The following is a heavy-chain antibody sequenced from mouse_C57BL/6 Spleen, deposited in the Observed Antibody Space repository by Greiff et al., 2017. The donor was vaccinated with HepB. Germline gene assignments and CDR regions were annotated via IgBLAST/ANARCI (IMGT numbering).Heavy chain of an antibody. CDR1: GYTFTSYW. CDR2: IYPGSGST. CDR3: ARWGYYYGSSQYYFDY. V-gene: IGHV1-55*01. D-gene: IGHD1-1*01. J-gene: IGHJ2*01. Sequence: VQLQQSGAELVKPGASVKMSCKASGYTFTSYWITWVKQRPGQGLEWIGDIYPGSGSTNYNEKFKSKATLTVDTSSSTAYMQLSSLTSEDSAVYYCARWGYYYGSSQYYFDYWGQGTTLTVSS.